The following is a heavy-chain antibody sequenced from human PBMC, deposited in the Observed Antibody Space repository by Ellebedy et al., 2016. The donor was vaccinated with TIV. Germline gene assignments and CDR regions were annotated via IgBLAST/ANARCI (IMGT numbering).Heavy chain of an antibody. CDR2: INSDGSGT. D-gene: IGHD6-6*01. Sequence: GESLKISCVASGFSFSNYWIHCVRQVPGKGLVWVSRINSDGSGTSYADSVKGRFRISRDNAENTVSLQMNSLRAEDTAIYYCARDRWAEYTFDIWGQGTMVTVSS. CDR3: ARDRWAEYTFDI. V-gene: IGHV3-74*01. CDR1: GFSFSNYW. J-gene: IGHJ3*02.